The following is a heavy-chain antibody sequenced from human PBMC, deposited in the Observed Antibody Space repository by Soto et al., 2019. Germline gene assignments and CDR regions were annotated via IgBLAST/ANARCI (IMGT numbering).Heavy chain of an antibody. J-gene: IGHJ5*02. Sequence: QVQLVQSGAEVKKPGASVKVSCKASGYTFVTYGITWVRQAPGQGLEWMGWIRGYSGKTNYAQNFQGRVTMTTDTSTSTAYMELRSLTSDDTAIYYCARLRYQELESWFDPWGQGTLVTVSS. D-gene: IGHD2-2*01. V-gene: IGHV1-18*04. CDR2: IRGYSGKT. CDR3: ARLRYQELESWFDP. CDR1: GYTFVTYG.